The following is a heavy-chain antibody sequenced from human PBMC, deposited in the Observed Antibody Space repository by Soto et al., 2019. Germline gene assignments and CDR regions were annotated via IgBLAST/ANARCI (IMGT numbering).Heavy chain of an antibody. CDR1: GYTFTSYD. CDR3: ARGRYCSSTSCYFWFDP. Sequence: QVQLVQSGAEVTKPGASVKVSCKASGYTFTSYDINWVRQATGQGLEWMGWMNPNSGNTGYAQKFQGRVTMTRNTSISTAYMELSSLRSEDTAVYYCARGRYCSSTSCYFWFDPWGQGTLVTVSS. J-gene: IGHJ5*02. D-gene: IGHD2-2*01. CDR2: MNPNSGNT. V-gene: IGHV1-8*01.